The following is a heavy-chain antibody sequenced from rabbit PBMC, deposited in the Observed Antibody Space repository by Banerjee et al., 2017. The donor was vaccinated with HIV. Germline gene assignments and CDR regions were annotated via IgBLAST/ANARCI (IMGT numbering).Heavy chain of an antibody. CDR2: INSNTGNT. J-gene: IGHJ6*01. Sequence: QEQLKETGGGLVQPGGSLKLSCTASGFDFNNKYVMCWVRQAPGKGLEWIACINSNTGNTVCASWAKGPFTISRSTSLNTVDLKMTSLTAADTATYFCVRGGVVAGDLWGPGTLVTGS. V-gene: IGHV1S43*01. D-gene: IGHD4-1*01. CDR3: VRGGVVAGDL. CDR1: GFDFNNKYV.